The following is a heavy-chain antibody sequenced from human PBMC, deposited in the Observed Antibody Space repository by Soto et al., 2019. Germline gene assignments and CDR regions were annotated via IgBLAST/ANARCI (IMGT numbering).Heavy chain of an antibody. J-gene: IGHJ6*03. D-gene: IGHD3-3*01. CDR2: MNPNSGNT. CDR1: GYTFTSYD. Sequence: ASVKVSCKGSGYTFTSYDINWVRQATGQGLEWMGWMNPNSGNTGYAQKFQGRVTMTRNTSISTAYMELSSLRSEDTAVFYCARGPPYYDFWSGYFVSDYYYYYYMDVWGKGTTVTVSS. V-gene: IGHV1-8*01. CDR3: ARGPPYYDFWSGYFVSDYYYYYYMDV.